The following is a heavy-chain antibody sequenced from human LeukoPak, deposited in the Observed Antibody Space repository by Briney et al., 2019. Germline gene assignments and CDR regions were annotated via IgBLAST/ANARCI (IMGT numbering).Heavy chain of an antibody. CDR2: TSYDGSNK. V-gene: IGHV3-30-3*01. CDR3: ARGRYSSSWSTGLNWFDP. CDR1: GFTFSSYS. D-gene: IGHD6-13*01. J-gene: IGHJ5*02. Sequence: RSLRLSCAASGFTFSSYSMHWVRQAPGKGLEWEALTSYDGSNKYYADSVKGRFTISRDNSKNTLYLQMNSLRTEDTAMYYCARGRYSSSWSTGLNWFDPWGQGTLVTVSS.